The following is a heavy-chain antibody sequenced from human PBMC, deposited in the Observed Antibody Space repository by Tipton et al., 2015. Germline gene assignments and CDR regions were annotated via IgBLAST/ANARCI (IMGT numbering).Heavy chain of an antibody. D-gene: IGHD3-3*01. Sequence: TLSLTCTVSSDSINKYYWSWIRQPPGKELQWIGYIRYTGITNYNPSLKSRVTISVDTSKNEFSLKLRSVTAADTAVYYCARDLEHGMDVWGQGTTVTVSS. V-gene: IGHV4-59*01. CDR1: SDSINKYY. CDR2: IRYTGIT. CDR3: ARDLEHGMDV. J-gene: IGHJ6*02.